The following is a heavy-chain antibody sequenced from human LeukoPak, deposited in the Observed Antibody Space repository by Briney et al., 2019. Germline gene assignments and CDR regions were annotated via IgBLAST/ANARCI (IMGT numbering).Heavy chain of an antibody. CDR3: ARLRLGYDFWSCSYNWFDP. CDR2: ITTRGGST. D-gene: IGHD3-3*01. J-gene: IGHJ5*02. CDR1: VYTFTSYY. V-gene: IGHV1-46*01. Sequence: ASVKVSCKASVYTFTSYYMHWVRQAPGQGLEWMGVITTRGGSTSYAQKFQGRVTMTRDTSTSTGYMELSSLKSEDTAVYYGARLRLGYDFWSCSYNWFDPWGQGTLVTVSS.